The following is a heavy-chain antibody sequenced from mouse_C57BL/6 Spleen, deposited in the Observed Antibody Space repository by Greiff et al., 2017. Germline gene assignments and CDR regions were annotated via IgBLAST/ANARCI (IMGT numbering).Heavy chain of an antibody. CDR3: DRSGNYDCGYYFDY. Sequence: VQLQQSGAELVKPGASVKLSCTASGFNIKDYYMHWVKQRTEQGLEWIGRIDPEDGDTNYDPKFQGQATITADTSSNTAYVQLSSLTSEDTAVDYCDRSGNYDCGYYFDYWGQGTTLTVSS. J-gene: IGHJ2*01. V-gene: IGHV14-2*01. D-gene: IGHD2-4*01. CDR2: IDPEDGDT. CDR1: GFNIKDYY.